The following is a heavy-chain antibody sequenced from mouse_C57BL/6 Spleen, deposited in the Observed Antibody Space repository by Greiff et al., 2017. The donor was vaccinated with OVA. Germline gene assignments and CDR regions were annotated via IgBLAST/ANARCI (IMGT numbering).Heavy chain of an antibody. CDR2: IYPRSGNT. Sequence: QVQLQQSGAELARPGASVKLSCKASGYTFTSYGISWVKQRTGQGLEWIGEIYPRSGNTYYNEKFKGKATLTADKSSSTAYMELRSLTSEDSAVYFGARLDGDYDDYWGQGTTLTVSS. CDR1: GYTFTSYG. J-gene: IGHJ2*01. V-gene: IGHV1-81*01. CDR3: ARLDGDYDDY. D-gene: IGHD1-1*02.